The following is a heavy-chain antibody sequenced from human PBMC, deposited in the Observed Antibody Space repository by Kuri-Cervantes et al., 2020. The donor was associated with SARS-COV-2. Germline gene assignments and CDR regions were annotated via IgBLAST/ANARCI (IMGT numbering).Heavy chain of an antibody. D-gene: IGHD6-6*01. CDR3: ANLPASSTIIDY. Sequence: GGSLRLSCAASGFTFSDYYMSWIRQAPGKGLEWVSYISSSGSTIYYADSVKGRFTISRDNAKNSLYLQMNSLRAEDTAVYYCANLPASSTIIDYWGQGTLVTVSS. CDR1: GFTFSDYY. J-gene: IGHJ4*02. V-gene: IGHV3-11*04. CDR2: ISSSGSTI.